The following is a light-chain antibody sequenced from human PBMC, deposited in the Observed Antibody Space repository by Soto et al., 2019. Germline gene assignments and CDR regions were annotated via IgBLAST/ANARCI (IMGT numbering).Light chain of an antibody. CDR3: QQRQYWTPIT. CDR2: AAS. V-gene: IGKV3-15*01. CDR1: QSLSFN. J-gene: IGKJ5*01. Sequence: EIVMTQSPSTLSVSPGERATLSCRASQSLSFNLAWYQQKPGQAPRLLIYAASTRATGIPARFSGSGSGTDFTLTISSLEPEDCAIYYCQQRQYWTPITFGQGTRLEIK.